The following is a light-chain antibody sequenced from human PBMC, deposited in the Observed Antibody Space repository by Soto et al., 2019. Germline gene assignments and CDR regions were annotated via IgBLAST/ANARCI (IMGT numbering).Light chain of an antibody. CDR3: CSYASSTSYV. CDR1: SGDVGGYNF. Sequence: QSVLTQPASVSXSPGQSITISCTGTSGDVGGYNFVSWYQQYPGKAPKLMIHDVTARPSGVSIRFSGSKSGTTASLTISGLQPEDEADYYCCSYASSTSYVFGTGTKVTVL. CDR2: DVT. V-gene: IGLV2-14*01. J-gene: IGLJ1*01.